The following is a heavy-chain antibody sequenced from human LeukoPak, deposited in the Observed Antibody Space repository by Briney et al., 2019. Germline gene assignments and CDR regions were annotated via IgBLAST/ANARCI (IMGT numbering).Heavy chain of an antibody. J-gene: IGHJ6*04. CDR2: IKQDGSEK. Sequence: GGSLRLSCVASGLTFSSRDWMTWVRQAPGKGLEWVANIKQDGSEKNYVDSVKGRFTISRDNSKDTLFLQMNSLRPGDMALYYCVKVAGPVYYYSMDVWGKGTMVTISS. CDR1: GLTFSSRDW. V-gene: IGHV3-7*01. CDR3: VKVAGPVYYYSMDV. D-gene: IGHD3-10*01.